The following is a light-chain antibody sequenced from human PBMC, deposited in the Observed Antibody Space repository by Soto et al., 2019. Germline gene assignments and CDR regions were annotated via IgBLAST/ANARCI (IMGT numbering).Light chain of an antibody. Sequence: QSALTQPASVSGSPGQSITISCTGTSSDIGGYNHVSWYQQHPGKAPQLMIYDVTNRPSGVSNRFSGSKSGNTASLTISGLQAEDEADYYCSSYTCITSHYLFGTGTKLTVL. V-gene: IGLV2-14*01. CDR3: SSYTCITSHYL. CDR1: SSDIGGYNH. CDR2: DVT. J-gene: IGLJ1*01.